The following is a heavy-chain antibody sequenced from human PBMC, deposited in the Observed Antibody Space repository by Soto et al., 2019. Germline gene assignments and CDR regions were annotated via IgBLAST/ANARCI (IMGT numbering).Heavy chain of an antibody. Sequence: PSETLSLTCAVYGGSFSGYYWSWIRQPPGKGLEWIGEINHSGSTNYNPSLKSRVTISVDTSKNQFSLKLSSVTAADTAVYYCARAHDPDFWSGYYHDFDYWGQGTLVTVSS. CDR3: ARAHDPDFWSGYYHDFDY. CDR2: INHSGST. J-gene: IGHJ4*02. D-gene: IGHD3-3*01. V-gene: IGHV4-34*01. CDR1: GGSFSGYY.